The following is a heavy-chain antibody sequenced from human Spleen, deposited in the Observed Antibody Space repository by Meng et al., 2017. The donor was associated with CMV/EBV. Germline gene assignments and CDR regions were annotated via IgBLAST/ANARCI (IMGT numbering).Heavy chain of an antibody. Sequence: SGPTLVKPTETLTLTCTVSGFSLSNARMDVSWIRQPPGKALEWLAHIFSNDEKSYSTSLKTRLTISKDTSKSQVVLTMTNMDPVDTATYYCARVYCSGTTNCYDAYYYYGMDVWGQGTTVTVSS. J-gene: IGHJ6*02. CDR2: IFSNDEK. CDR3: ARVYCSGTTNCYDAYYYYGMDV. D-gene: IGHD2-2*01. CDR1: GFSLSNARMD. V-gene: IGHV2-26*01.